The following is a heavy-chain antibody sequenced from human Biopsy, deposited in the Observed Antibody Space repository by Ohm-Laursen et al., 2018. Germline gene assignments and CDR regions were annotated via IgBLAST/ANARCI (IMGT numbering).Heavy chain of an antibody. CDR1: GYSFTSYY. D-gene: IGHD6-19*01. J-gene: IGHJ4*02. Sequence: ASVKVSCKASGYSFTSYYMHWVRQAPGQGLEWMGMVNPSGSTTSYPQIFQGRVTMTRDTSKSTVYMELSSLRSADTAVYFCARNTGWYGDLYYFDYWGRGTLVTVSS. CDR3: ARNTGWYGDLYYFDY. V-gene: IGHV1-46*01. CDR2: VNPSGSTT.